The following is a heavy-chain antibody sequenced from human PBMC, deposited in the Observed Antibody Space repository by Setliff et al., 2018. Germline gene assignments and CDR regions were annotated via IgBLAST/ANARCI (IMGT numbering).Heavy chain of an antibody. CDR1: GGSISSYY. CDR2: IYYSGST. Sequence: SETLSLTCTVSGGSISSYYWSWIRQPPGKRLEWIGYIYYSGSTNYNPSLESRVTISVDTSKNQFSLRPNSATAADTAVYYCARLRGAFDYWGQGTLVTVS. CDR3: ARLRGAFDY. D-gene: IGHD3-16*01. J-gene: IGHJ4*02. V-gene: IGHV4-59*01.